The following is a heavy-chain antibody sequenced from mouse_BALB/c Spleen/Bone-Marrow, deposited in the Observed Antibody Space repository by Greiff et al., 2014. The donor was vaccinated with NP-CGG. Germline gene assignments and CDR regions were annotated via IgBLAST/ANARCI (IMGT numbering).Heavy chain of an antibody. J-gene: IGHJ4*01. CDR2: IYPGNSDT. CDR1: GYSFTSYW. V-gene: IGHV1-5*01. CDR3: TRFLYDYGSREGDYAMDY. D-gene: IGHD1-1*01. Sequence: EVQLQQSGTVLARPGASVKMSCKASGYSFTSYWMHWVKQRPGQGLEWIGAIYPGNSDTSYNQKFKGKAKLTAVTSASTAYMELSSLTNEDSAVYYCTRFLYDYGSREGDYAMDYWGQGTSVTVSS.